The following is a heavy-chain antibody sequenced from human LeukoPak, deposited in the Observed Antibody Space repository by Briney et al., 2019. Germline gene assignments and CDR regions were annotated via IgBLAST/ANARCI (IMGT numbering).Heavy chain of an antibody. CDR2: IYYSGST. J-gene: IGHJ6*03. CDR1: GGSISSSSYY. Sequence: SETLSLTCTVSGGSISSSSYYWGWIRQPPGKGLEWIGSIYYSGSTYYNPSLKSRVTISVDTSENQFPLKLSSVTAADTAVYYCARDPYYYYYMDVWGKGTTVTVSS. V-gene: IGHV4-39*06. CDR3: ARDPYYYYYMDV.